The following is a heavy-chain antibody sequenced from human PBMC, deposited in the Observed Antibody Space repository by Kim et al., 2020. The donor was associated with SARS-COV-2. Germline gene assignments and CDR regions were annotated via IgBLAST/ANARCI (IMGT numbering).Heavy chain of an antibody. D-gene: IGHD6-13*01. J-gene: IGHJ4*02. Sequence: ASVKVSCKASGYTFTGYYMHWVRQAPGQGLEWMGRINPNSGGTNYAQKFQGRVTMTRDTSISTAYMELSRLRSDDTAVYYCARGEVGIRSRQPMEFDYWGQGTLVTVSS. CDR1: GYTFTGYY. V-gene: IGHV1-2*06. CDR3: ARGEVGIRSRQPMEFDY. CDR2: INPNSGGT.